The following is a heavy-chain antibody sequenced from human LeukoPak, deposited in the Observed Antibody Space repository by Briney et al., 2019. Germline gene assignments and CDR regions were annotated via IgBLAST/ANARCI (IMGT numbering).Heavy chain of an antibody. D-gene: IGHD1-26*01. CDR2: IYYDGTT. V-gene: IGHV4-39*01. CDR3: ARHFRREVLIGSAFDI. CDR1: GDFISSSNYY. J-gene: IGHJ3*02. Sequence: SETLSLTCTVSGDFISSSNYYWAWVRQPPGKGLEWIVSIYYDGTTYYSPSLKSRVTTSIDTSKNQFSLKLSAVTAADTAIYYCARHFRREVLIGSAFDIWGQGTMVTVSS.